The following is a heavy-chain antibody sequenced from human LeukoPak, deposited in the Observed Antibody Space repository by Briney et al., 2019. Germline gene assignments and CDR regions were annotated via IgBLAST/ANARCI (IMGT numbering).Heavy chain of an antibody. CDR3: ARAGLRYFDWLVAGYYYGMDV. D-gene: IGHD3-9*01. Sequence: ASVKVSCKASGYTFTSYDINWVRQATGQGLEWMGWMNPNSGNTGYAQKFQGRVTMTRNTSISTAYMELSSLRSEDTAVYCCARAGLRYFDWLVAGYYYGMDVWGQGTTVTVSS. CDR1: GYTFTSYD. V-gene: IGHV1-8*01. CDR2: MNPNSGNT. J-gene: IGHJ6*02.